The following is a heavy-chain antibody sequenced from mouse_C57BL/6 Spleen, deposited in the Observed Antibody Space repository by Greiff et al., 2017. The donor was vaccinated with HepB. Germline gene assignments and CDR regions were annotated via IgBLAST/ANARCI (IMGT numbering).Heavy chain of an antibody. CDR1: GYTFTSYW. J-gene: IGHJ4*01. CDR3: VRTGTGYAMDY. Sequence: QVQLQQSGAELVKPGASVKLSCKASGYTFTSYWMHWVKQRPGRGLEWIGRIEPNSGGTKYNEQFKSKATLTVDKPSSTAYMQLSSLTSEDSAVYYCVRTGTGYAMDYWGQGTSVTVSS. CDR2: IEPNSGGT. V-gene: IGHV1-72*01. D-gene: IGHD4-1*01.